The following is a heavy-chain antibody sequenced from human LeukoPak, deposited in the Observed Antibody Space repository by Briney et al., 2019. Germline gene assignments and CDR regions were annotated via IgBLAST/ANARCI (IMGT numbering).Heavy chain of an antibody. D-gene: IGHD3-9*01. V-gene: IGHV4-39*07. CDR2: IYYSGST. CDR3: ARDLDILTGYYRGRYFDY. CDR1: GGSISSSSYY. J-gene: IGHJ4*02. Sequence: SETLSLTCTVSGGSISSSSYYWGWIRQPPGKGLEWIGSIYYSGSTYYNPSLKSRVTISVDTSKNQFSLKLSSVTAADTAVYYCARDLDILTGYYRGRYFDYWGQGTLVTVSS.